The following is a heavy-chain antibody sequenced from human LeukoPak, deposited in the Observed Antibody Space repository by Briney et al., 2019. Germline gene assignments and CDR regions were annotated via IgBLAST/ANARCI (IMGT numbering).Heavy chain of an antibody. CDR2: INPNSGGT. CDR3: ARVAAVVPLMGVFDI. J-gene: IGHJ3*02. V-gene: IGHV1-2*02. CDR1: GYTFTGYY. Sequence: EASVKVSCKASGYTFTGYYMHWVRQAPGQGLEWMGWINPNSGGTNYAQKFQGRVTMTRDTSISTAYMELSRLRSDDTAVYYCARVAAVVPLMGVFDIGGKGKMVPVSS. D-gene: IGHD6-13*01.